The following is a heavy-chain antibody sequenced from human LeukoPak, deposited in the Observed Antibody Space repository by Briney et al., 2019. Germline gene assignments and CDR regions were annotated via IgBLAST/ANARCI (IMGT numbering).Heavy chain of an antibody. V-gene: IGHV1-2*02. CDR1: GYTFTGYY. CDR2: INPNSGGT. CDR3: ARESDYYDSSGYLSWFDP. J-gene: IGHJ5*02. D-gene: IGHD3-22*01. Sequence: ASVKVSCKASGYTFTGYYMHWVRQAPGQGLEWMGWINPNSGGTNYAQKFQGRVTMTRDTSISTAYMELSRLRSDDTAVYYCARESDYYDSSGYLSWFDPWGQGTLVTVSS.